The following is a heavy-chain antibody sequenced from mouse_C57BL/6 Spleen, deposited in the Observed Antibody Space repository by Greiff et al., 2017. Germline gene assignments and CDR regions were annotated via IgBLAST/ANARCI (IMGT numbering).Heavy chain of an antibody. V-gene: IGHV6-3*01. J-gene: IGHJ4*01. Sequence: EVKLMESGGGLVQPGGSMKLSCVASGFTFSNYWMNWVRQSPEKGLEWVAQIRLKSDNYATHYAESVKGRFTISRDDSKSSVYLQMNNLRAEDTGIYYCTKDDYGEGAMDYWGQGTSVTVSS. CDR3: TKDDYGEGAMDY. CDR2: IRLKSDNYAT. CDR1: GFTFSNYW. D-gene: IGHD2-4*01.